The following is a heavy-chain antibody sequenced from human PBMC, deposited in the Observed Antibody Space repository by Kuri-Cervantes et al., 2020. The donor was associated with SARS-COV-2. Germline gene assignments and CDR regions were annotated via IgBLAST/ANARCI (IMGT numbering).Heavy chain of an antibody. Sequence: GSLRLSCAVSGYSISSGYYWDWNRQPPGKGLEWIGSIYYTGSTYYNPSLKSRVTISVDTSKNQFSLKLTSVTAADTAVYYCASVYSSSSPDFDYWGQGTLVTVSS. V-gene: IGHV4-38-2*01. CDR1: GYSISSGYY. J-gene: IGHJ4*02. CDR2: IYYTGST. CDR3: ASVYSSSSPDFDY. D-gene: IGHD6-6*01.